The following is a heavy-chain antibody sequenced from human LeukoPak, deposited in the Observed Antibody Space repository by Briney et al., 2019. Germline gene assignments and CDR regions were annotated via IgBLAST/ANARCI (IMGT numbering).Heavy chain of an antibody. J-gene: IGHJ4*02. CDR3: ASAGAAAGTVDY. CDR1: GGSISSSSYY. CDR2: IYYSGST. Sequence: SETLSLTCTVSGGSISSSSYYWGWIRHPPGKGLEWIGSIYYSGSTYYNPSLKSRVTISVDTSKNQFSLKLSSVTAASTAMYYCASAGAAAGTVDYWGQGTLVTVSS. D-gene: IGHD6-13*01. V-gene: IGHV4-39*01.